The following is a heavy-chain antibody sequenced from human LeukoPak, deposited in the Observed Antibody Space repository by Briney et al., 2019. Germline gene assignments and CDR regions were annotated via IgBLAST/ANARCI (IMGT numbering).Heavy chain of an antibody. J-gene: IGHJ4*02. D-gene: IGHD3-22*01. CDR2: IIPIFGTT. CDR3: ASSGQTNYYDSSGYHIFDY. CDR1: GGTFRSYA. V-gene: IGHV1-69*05. Sequence: SVKVSCKASGGTFRSYAISWVRQATGQGLEWMGRIIPIFGTTNYAQKFQGRVTITTDESTSTAYMELSSLRSEDTAVYYCASSGQTNYYDSSGYHIFDYWGQGTLVTVSS.